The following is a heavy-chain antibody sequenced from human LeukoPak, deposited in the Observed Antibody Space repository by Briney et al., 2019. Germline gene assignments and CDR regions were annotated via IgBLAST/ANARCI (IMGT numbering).Heavy chain of an antibody. V-gene: IGHV3-21*01. CDR3: ARDQSQTVNWNEYYFDY. D-gene: IGHD1-1*01. Sequence: GGSLRLSCAASGFTFSSYSMNWVRQAPGKRLEWVSSISSSSSYIYYADSVKGRFTISRDNAKNSLYLQMNSLRAEDTAVYYCARDQSQTVNWNEYYFDYWGQGTLVTVSS. J-gene: IGHJ4*02. CDR1: GFTFSSYS. CDR2: ISSSSSYI.